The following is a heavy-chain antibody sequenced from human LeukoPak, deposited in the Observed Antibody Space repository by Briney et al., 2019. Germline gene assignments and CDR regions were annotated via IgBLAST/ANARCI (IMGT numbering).Heavy chain of an antibody. J-gene: IGHJ4*02. V-gene: IGHV4-61*02. Sequence: PSQTLSLTCTVSGGSISSGSYYWSWIRQPAGKGLEWIGRIYTSGSTNYNPSLKSRVTISVDTSKNQFSLKLRSVTAADTAVYYCASIPLTTGSSGYSDYWGQGTLVTVSS. CDR1: GGSISSGSYY. D-gene: IGHD3-22*01. CDR2: IYTSGST. CDR3: ASIPLTTGSSGYSDY.